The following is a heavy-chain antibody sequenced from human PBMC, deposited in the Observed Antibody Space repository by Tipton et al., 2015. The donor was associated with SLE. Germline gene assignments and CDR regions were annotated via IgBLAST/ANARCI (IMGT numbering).Heavy chain of an antibody. D-gene: IGHD1-7*01. J-gene: IGHJ3*02. Sequence: TLSLTCTVSGDSISSNNWWSWVRQSPGKGLEWIGEISHRGTTNYNPSLKSRVTMSVDTSQNQFSLTLRSVTAADTAIYYCARWNFVTMTGGFDIWGQGTEFTVSS. CDR3: ARWNFVTMTGGFDI. V-gene: IGHV4-4*02. CDR2: ISHRGTT. CDR1: GDSISSNNW.